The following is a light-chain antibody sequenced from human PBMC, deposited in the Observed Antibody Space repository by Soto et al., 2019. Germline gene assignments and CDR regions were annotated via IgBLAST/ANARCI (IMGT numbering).Light chain of an antibody. J-gene: IGLJ2*01. Sequence: QSALTQPASVSGSPGQSITISCTGTSSDVGGYKFVSWYQQHPGKVPKLLIYEVSNRPSGVSDRFSASKSCNTASLTISGLQAEDEADYYCSSYTVEGTPHVVFGGGTQLTVL. CDR1: SSDVGGYKF. CDR2: EVS. V-gene: IGLV2-14*01. CDR3: SSYTVEGTPHVV.